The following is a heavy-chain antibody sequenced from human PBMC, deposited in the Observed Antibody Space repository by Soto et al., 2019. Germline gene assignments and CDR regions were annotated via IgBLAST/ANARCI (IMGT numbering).Heavy chain of an antibody. CDR3: TRGAGFFYGVDV. D-gene: IGHD3-10*01. J-gene: IGHJ6*02. CDR1: GFSFSDYE. V-gene: IGHV3-48*03. CDR2: ISFSGSTI. Sequence: GALRLSCAASGFSFSDYEMNWVRQAPGKGLEWIAHISFSGSTIYYADSVKGRFSISRDNSKNFLYLQMSGLRADDSAVYYCTRGAGFFYGVDVWGLGTTVTVSS.